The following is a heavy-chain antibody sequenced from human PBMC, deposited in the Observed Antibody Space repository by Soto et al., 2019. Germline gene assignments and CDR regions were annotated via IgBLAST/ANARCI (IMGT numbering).Heavy chain of an antibody. D-gene: IGHD2-8*02. CDR2: IHYRGST. J-gene: IGHJ4*02. Sequence: SETLSLTCTVSGGSISSYYWSWIRQPPGKGLEYIGYIHYRGSTNYKPSLRSRVTISVDTSKNQFSLKLSSVTAPDTAVYYCARHWTGLDYWGQGTLVTVSS. CDR3: ARHWTGLDY. V-gene: IGHV4-59*08. CDR1: GGSISSYY.